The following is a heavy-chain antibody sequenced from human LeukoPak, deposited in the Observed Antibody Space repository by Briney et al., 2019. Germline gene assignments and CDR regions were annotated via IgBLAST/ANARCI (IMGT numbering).Heavy chain of an antibody. V-gene: IGHV1-2*02. CDR3: ARYCSGGSCYVGSLDS. Sequence: ASVKVSCKASGYTFTGYYIHWVRQAPGQGLEWMGWINPNSGVTHYPQKFQGRVTMTRDTSIRTAYMEVSSLRSDDTAVYYCARYCSGGSCYVGSLDSWGQGTLVTVSS. D-gene: IGHD2-15*01. J-gene: IGHJ4*02. CDR1: GYTFTGYY. CDR2: INPNSGVT.